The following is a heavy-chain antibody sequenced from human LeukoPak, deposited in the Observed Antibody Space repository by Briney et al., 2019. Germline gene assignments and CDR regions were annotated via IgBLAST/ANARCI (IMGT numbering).Heavy chain of an antibody. V-gene: IGHV1-2*02. D-gene: IGHD1-26*01. CDR3: ARDGSLDY. J-gene: IGHJ4*02. Sequence: GASVKVSCKTSGYTFTRYYMHWVRQAPGQGLEWMGWINPNSGDTNSAQKFQGRVTLTSDTSISTVYMELSSLTSDDTGNYFCARDGSLDYWGQGTLVTVSS. CDR2: INPNSGDT. CDR1: GYTFTRYY.